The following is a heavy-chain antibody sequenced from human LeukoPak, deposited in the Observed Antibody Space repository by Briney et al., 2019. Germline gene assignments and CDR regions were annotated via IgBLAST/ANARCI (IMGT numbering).Heavy chain of an antibody. CDR3: ASRSSTSCYAPFDY. CDR2: ISSSSSYI. Sequence: GGSLRLSCAASGFTFSSYSMNWVRQAPGKGLEWVSSISSSSSYIYYADSVKGRFTISRDNAKNSLYLQMNSLRADDTAVYYCASRSSTSCYAPFDYWGQGTLVTVSS. D-gene: IGHD2-2*01. V-gene: IGHV3-21*04. J-gene: IGHJ4*02. CDR1: GFTFSSYS.